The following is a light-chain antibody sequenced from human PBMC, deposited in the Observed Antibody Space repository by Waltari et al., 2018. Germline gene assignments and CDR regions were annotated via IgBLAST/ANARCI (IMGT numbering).Light chain of an antibody. CDR3: SSYTSSSTVV. CDR1: SSDVGGYNY. J-gene: IGLJ2*01. Sequence: QSALTQPASVSGSPGQSITISCTGTSSDVGGYNYVSWYQQHPGKAPKLMIYDVSNRPAVVSNRCSGSKSGNTASLTISGLQAEDEADYCCSSYTSSSTVVFGGGTKLTVL. V-gene: IGLV2-14*03. CDR2: DVS.